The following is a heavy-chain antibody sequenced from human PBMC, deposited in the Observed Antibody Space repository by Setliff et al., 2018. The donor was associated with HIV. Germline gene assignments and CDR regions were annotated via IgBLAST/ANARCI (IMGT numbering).Heavy chain of an antibody. CDR1: GYNFGGYY. V-gene: IGHV1-2*02. J-gene: IGHJ3*01. Sequence: VKVSCKASGYNFGGYYMHFVRQAPGQGLEWMGWINPKSGDTNYARKFLGRVTMTRDTSISTASMELSRLRSDDTAVYYCARGAYYYDTSGYPRDPFDLWGQGTMVTVSS. CDR3: ARGAYYYDTSGYPRDPFDL. CDR2: INPKSGDT. D-gene: IGHD3-22*01.